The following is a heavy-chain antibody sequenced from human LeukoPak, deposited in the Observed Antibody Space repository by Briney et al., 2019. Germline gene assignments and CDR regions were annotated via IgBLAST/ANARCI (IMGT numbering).Heavy chain of an antibody. CDR2: INPKSGGT. CDR1: GYIFTGYY. V-gene: IGHV1-2*02. J-gene: IGHJ4*02. Sequence: ASVKVSRKASGYIFTGYYMHWVRQAPGQGLEWMGWINPKSGGTKYAQKFQGRVTMTRDTSISTAYMELSRLTSDDTAVYYCARERPGIAVAGTGFAYWGQGTLVTVSS. CDR3: ARERPGIAVAGTGFAY. D-gene: IGHD6-19*01.